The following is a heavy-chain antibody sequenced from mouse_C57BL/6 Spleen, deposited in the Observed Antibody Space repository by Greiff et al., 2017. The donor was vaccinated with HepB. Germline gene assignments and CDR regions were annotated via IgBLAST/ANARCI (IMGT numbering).Heavy chain of an antibody. Sequence: EVQLQQSGPELVKPGASVKISCKASGYTFTDYYMNWVKQSHGKSLEWIGDINPNNGGTSYNQKFKGKATLTVDKSSSTAYMELRSLTSEDSAVYYCASDDYDGTAWFAYWGQGTLVTVSA. J-gene: IGHJ3*01. D-gene: IGHD2-4*01. CDR1: GYTFTDYY. CDR2: INPNNGGT. CDR3: ASDDYDGTAWFAY. V-gene: IGHV1-26*01.